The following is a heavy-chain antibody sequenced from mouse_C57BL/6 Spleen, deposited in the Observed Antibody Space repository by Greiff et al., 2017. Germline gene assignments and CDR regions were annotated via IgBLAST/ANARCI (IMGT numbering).Heavy chain of an antibody. D-gene: IGHD1-1*01. CDR1: GYTFTDYY. CDR2: INPYNGGT. V-gene: IGHV1-19*01. CDR3: ARSSITTVVATDYYAMDY. Sequence: EVQLQQSGPVLVKPGASVKMSCKASGYTFTDYYMNWVKQSHGKSLEWIGVINPYNGGTSYNQKFKGKATLTVDKSSSTAYMELNSLTSEDSAVYYCARSSITTVVATDYYAMDYWGQGTSVTVSS. J-gene: IGHJ4*01.